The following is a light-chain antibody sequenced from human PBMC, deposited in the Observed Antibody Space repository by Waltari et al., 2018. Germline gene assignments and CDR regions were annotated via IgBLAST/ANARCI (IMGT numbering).Light chain of an antibody. Sequence: QSALTQPASVSGSPGQSITISCTGTSSEVGGYNYVFWYQQHPGKAPKLMIYDVSNRPSGLSNRFSGSKSGNTASLTISGLQAEDEADYYCSSYTSSNTWVFGGGTKLTVL. CDR3: SSYTSSNTWV. V-gene: IGLV2-14*03. J-gene: IGLJ3*02. CDR1: SSEVGGYNY. CDR2: DVS.